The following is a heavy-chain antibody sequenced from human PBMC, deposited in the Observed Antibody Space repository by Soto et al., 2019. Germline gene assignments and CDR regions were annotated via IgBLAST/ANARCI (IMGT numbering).Heavy chain of an antibody. CDR3: ARLGIVRIAFDI. CDR1: GGSISSGGYY. Sequence: QVQLQESGPGLVKPSQTLSLTCTVSGGSISSGGYYWSWIRQHPGKGLEWIGYIYYSGSTYYNPSLKSRVTISVDTSKNQFSLKLSSVTASDTAVYYCARLGIVRIAFDIWGQGTMVTVSS. D-gene: IGHD7-27*01. CDR2: IYYSGST. V-gene: IGHV4-31*03. J-gene: IGHJ3*02.